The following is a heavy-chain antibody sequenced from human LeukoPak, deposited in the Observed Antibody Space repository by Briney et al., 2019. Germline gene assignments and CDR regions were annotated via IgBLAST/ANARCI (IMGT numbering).Heavy chain of an antibody. V-gene: IGHV3-66*02. CDR2: IYSGGSR. J-gene: IGHJ4*02. Sequence: GGSLRLSCAASGFTVSSNYMSWVRQAPGKGLEWVSVIYSGGSRYDADSVKGRFTISRDNSKNTLYLQMNSLRAEDTAVYYCAKTGGYFDGYNPSYFDYWGQGTLVTVSS. D-gene: IGHD5-24*01. CDR3: AKTGGYFDGYNPSYFDY. CDR1: GFTVSSNY.